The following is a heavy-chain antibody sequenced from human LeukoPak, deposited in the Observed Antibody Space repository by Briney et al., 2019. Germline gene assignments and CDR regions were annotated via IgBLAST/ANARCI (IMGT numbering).Heavy chain of an antibody. V-gene: IGHV1-3*03. CDR2: INAGNGNT. CDR1: GYTLTSYA. J-gene: IGHJ4*02. Sequence: ASVKVSCKASGYTLTSYAMHWVRQAPGQRLEWMGWINAGNGNTKYSQGFQGRVTITRDTSASTAYMELSSLRSEDMAVYYCAREVRDYYDSSGYYYYFDYWGQGTLVTVSS. CDR3: AREVRDYYDSSGYYYYFDY. D-gene: IGHD3-22*01.